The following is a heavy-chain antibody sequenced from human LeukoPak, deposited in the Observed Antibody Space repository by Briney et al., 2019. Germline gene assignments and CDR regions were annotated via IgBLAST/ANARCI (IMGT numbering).Heavy chain of an antibody. Sequence: GGSLRLSCAASGFTFSSYGMHWVRQAPGKGLEWAAFIRYDGSNKYYADSVKGRFTISRDNSKNTLYLQMNSLRAEDTAVYYCALDIVVVPAAAPSDYWGQGTLVTVSS. CDR1: GFTFSSYG. V-gene: IGHV3-30*02. J-gene: IGHJ4*02. CDR3: ALDIVVVPAAAPSDY. CDR2: IRYDGSNK. D-gene: IGHD2-2*01.